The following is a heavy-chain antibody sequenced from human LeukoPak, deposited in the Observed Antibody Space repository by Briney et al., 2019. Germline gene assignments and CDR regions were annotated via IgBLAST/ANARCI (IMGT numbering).Heavy chain of an antibody. V-gene: IGHV3-21*01. CDR2: ISSSSSYI. Sequence: NPGGSLRLSCAASGFTFSSYSMNRVRQAPGKGLEWVSSISSSSSYIYYADSVKGRFTISRDNAKNSLYLQMNSLRAEDTAVYYCARGHYDILTGYFGYWGQGTLVTVSS. CDR1: GFTFSSYS. CDR3: ARGHYDILTGYFGY. D-gene: IGHD3-9*01. J-gene: IGHJ4*02.